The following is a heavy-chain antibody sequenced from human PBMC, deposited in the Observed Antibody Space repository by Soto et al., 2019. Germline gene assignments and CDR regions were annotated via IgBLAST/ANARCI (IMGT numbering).Heavy chain of an antibody. D-gene: IGHD1-1*01. J-gene: IGHJ4*02. V-gene: IGHV1-69*13. CDR2: IIPIFGTP. Sequence: ASVKVSCKASGVTFSRQDMRWVRQAPGQGLEWMGGIIPIFGTPQYAEKFQDRVTITADESTSSAYMELSSLTSEDTAVYYCARVAGHKNARFDTWGQGALVTVSS. CDR3: ARVAGHKNARFDT. CDR1: GVTFSRQD.